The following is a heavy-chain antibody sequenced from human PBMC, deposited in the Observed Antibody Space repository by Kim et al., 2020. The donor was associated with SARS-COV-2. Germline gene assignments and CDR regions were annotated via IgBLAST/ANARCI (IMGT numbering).Heavy chain of an antibody. CDR2: IDWDDNK. Sequence: SGPTLVKPTQTLTLTCTFSGFSLSTSAMCVTWIRQPPGKALEWLARIDWDDNKYYNTSLKTRLTISKDTSKNQVVLTMTNMDPVDTATYYCARMRRHGTYLADFWGQGTLVTVSS. CDR1: GFSLSTSAMC. D-gene: IGHD1-26*01. J-gene: IGHJ4*02. CDR3: ARMRRHGTYLADF. V-gene: IGHV2-70*11.